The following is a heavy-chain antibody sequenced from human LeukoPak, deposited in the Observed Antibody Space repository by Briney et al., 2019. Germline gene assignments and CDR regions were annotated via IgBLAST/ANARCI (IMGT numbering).Heavy chain of an antibody. D-gene: IGHD4-23*01. V-gene: IGHV1-18*01. CDR1: GYTFTSYG. J-gene: IGHJ5*02. Sequence: RASVNVSCKASGYTFTSYGISWLRQAPGQGLEWMGWISAYNGNTNYAQKLQGRVTMTTDTSTSTAYMELRSLRSDDTAVYYCARGESVVTGYNWFDPWGQGTLVTVSS. CDR2: ISAYNGNT. CDR3: ARGESVVTGYNWFDP.